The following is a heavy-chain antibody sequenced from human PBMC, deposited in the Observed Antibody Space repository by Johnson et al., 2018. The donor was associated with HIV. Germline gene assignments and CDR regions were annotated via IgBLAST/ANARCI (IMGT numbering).Heavy chain of an antibody. CDR2: INWSGATP. CDR1: GFSFDEYD. J-gene: IGHJ3*02. Sequence: VQLVESGGGVARPGGSLRLSCEASGFSFDEYDMSWVRQAPGKGLEWVSGINWSGATPGSADSVKGRFTISKDNSRNTLFLHMNSLRADDTAVYYCAIGRGEFPRHAFDIWGQGTMVTVSS. CDR3: AIGRGEFPRHAFDI. D-gene: IGHD3-10*01. V-gene: IGHV3-20*04.